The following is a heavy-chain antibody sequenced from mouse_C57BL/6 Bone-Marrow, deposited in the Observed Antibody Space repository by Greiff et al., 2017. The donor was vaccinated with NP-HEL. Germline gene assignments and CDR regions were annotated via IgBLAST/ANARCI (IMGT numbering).Heavy chain of an antibody. CDR2: ISSGGSYT. D-gene: IGHD2-3*01. J-gene: IGHJ2*01. CDR1: GFTFSSYG. V-gene: IGHV5-6*02. Sequence: EVMLVESGGDLVKPGGSLKLSCAASGFTFSSYGMSWVRQTPDKRLEWVATISSGGSYTYYPDSVKGRFTISRDNAKNTLYLQMSSLKSEDTAMYYCARKMEAYWGQGTTLTVSS. CDR3: ARKMEAY.